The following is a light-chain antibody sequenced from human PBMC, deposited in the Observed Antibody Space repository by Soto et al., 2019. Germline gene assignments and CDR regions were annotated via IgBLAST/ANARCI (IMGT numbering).Light chain of an antibody. V-gene: IGLV3-21*04. Sequence: SYELTQPPSVSVAPGKTARITCGGDNIENKSVHWYQQKPGQAPVLVIYYDSDRPSGIPERFSGSNSGNTATLTISRVEAGDEADYYCQVWDSSSDHRVVFGGGTKLTVL. CDR3: QVWDSSSDHRVV. CDR2: YDS. CDR1: NIENKS. J-gene: IGLJ2*01.